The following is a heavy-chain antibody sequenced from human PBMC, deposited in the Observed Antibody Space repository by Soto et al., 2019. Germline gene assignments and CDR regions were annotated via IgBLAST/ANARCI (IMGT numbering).Heavy chain of an antibody. J-gene: IGHJ6*02. CDR1: GFTFSSYA. Sequence: QVQLVESGGGVVQPGRSLRLSCAASGFTFSSYAMHWVRQAPGKGLEWVAVISYDGSNKYYADSVKGRFTISRDNSKNXLXXQMNSLRAEDTAVYYCARDRTIVATTNYYYYGMDVWGQGTTVTVSS. CDR2: ISYDGSNK. V-gene: IGHV3-30-3*01. D-gene: IGHD5-12*01. CDR3: ARDRTIVATTNYYYYGMDV.